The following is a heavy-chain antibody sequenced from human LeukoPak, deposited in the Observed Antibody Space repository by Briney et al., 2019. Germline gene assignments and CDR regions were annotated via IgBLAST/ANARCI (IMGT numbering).Heavy chain of an antibody. Sequence: GGSLRLSCAASGFTFSDYYMSWIRQAPGKGLEWVSYISSSGSTIYYADSVKGRFTISRDNAKNSLYLQMNSLRAEDTAVYYCASMVGSDSGYYYEGDYWGQGTLVTVSS. J-gene: IGHJ4*02. V-gene: IGHV3-11*01. CDR3: ASMVGSDSGYYYEGDY. CDR2: ISSSGSTI. D-gene: IGHD3-22*01. CDR1: GFTFSDYY.